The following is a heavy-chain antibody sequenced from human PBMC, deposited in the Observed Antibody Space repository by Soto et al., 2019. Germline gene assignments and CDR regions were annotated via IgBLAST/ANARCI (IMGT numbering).Heavy chain of an antibody. CDR1: DGSISSYY. D-gene: IGHD3-10*01. CDR2: IYYSGST. Sequence: SETLSLTSTVADGSISSYYWSWIRKPPGKGLEWIGYIYYSGSTNYNPSLKSRVTISVDTSKNQFSLKLSSVTAADTAVYYCARDGRLLWFGELLYTLPYGMDVWGQGTTVTVSS. J-gene: IGHJ6*02. V-gene: IGHV4-59*01. CDR3: ARDGRLLWFGELLYTLPYGMDV.